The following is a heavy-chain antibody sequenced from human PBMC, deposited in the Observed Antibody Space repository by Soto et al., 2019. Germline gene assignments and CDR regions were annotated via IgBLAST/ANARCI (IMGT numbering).Heavy chain of an antibody. CDR3: ARDKRQWLAVDY. CDR2: IWYDGSNK. J-gene: IGHJ4*02. V-gene: IGHV3-33*01. Sequence: GGSLRLSCAASGFTFSSYGMHWVRQAPGKGLEWVAVIWYDGSNKYYADSVKGRFTISRDNSKNTLYLQMNSLRAEDTAVYYCARDKRQWLAVDYWGQGTLVTVSS. D-gene: IGHD6-19*01. CDR1: GFTFSSYG.